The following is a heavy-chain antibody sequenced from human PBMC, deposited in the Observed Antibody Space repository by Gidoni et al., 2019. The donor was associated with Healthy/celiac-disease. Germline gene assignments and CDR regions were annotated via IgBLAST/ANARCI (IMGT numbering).Heavy chain of an antibody. V-gene: IGHV3-30*03. CDR3: ASDSLATYYFDY. J-gene: IGHJ4*01. CDR2: ISYGGRNK. D-gene: IGHD6-13*01. Sequence: QVQLVESGGGVVQPRGSLGPHCAASGFPFSSYGMHWVRQVPGKGLEWVAVISYGGRNKYYADSVKGRFTISRDNSKNTLYLQMNSRRAEDTAVYYCASDSLATYYFDYWGHGTLVTVSS. CDR1: GFPFSSYG.